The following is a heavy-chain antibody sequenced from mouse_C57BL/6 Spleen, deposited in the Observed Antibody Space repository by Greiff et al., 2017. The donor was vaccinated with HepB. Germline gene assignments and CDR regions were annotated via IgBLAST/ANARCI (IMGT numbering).Heavy chain of an antibody. D-gene: IGHD2-3*01. CDR3: ARKRGDGYSWWYFDV. CDR2: INPNNGGT. J-gene: IGHJ1*03. Sequence: EVQLQQSGPELVKPGASVKIPCKASGYTFTDYNMDWVKQSHGKSLEWIGDINPNNGGTIYNQKFKGKATLTVDKSSSTAYMELRSLTSEDTAVYYCARKRGDGYSWWYFDVWGTGTTVTVSS. V-gene: IGHV1-18*01. CDR1: GYTFTDYN.